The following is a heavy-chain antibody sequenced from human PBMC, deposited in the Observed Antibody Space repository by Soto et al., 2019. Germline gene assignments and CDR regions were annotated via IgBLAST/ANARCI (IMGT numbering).Heavy chain of an antibody. CDR3: AKATATGGGAFDF. D-gene: IGHD2-8*02. J-gene: IGHJ3*01. CDR1: RVSVSSYS. Sequence: GRSLRLSCAAWRVSVSSYSMNCVRQAPGKGLEWVSYISSSSSTIYYAASVKGRFTISRDNAKNSLHLQMNSLTAGDTALYYCAKATATGGGAFDFCGQGTMVTVSS. CDR2: ISSSSSTI. V-gene: IGHV3-48*01.